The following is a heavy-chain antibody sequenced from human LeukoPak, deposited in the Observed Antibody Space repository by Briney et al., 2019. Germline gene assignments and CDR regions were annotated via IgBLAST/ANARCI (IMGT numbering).Heavy chain of an antibody. CDR1: GFTFSHYW. CDR2: VWYDGSKD. V-gene: IGHV3-33*08. J-gene: IGHJ4*02. CDR3: ATGYSGYDLKIDY. D-gene: IGHD5-12*01. Sequence: PGGSLRLSCAASGFTFSHYWMTWVRQAPGKGLEWVAVVWYDGSKDYYADSVKGRFTISRDNSKNTLYLQMNSLSAEDTALYYCATGYSGYDLKIDYWGQGTLVTVSS.